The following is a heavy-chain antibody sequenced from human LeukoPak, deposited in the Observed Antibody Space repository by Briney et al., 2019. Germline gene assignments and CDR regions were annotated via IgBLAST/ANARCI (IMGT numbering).Heavy chain of an antibody. J-gene: IGHJ4*02. Sequence: SETLSLTCAVYGGSFSGYYWSWIRQPPGKGLEWIGEINLSGSTNYNPSLKSRVTISVDTSKNQFSLKLSSVTAADTAVYYCARERTSVKAFFDYWGQGTLVTVSS. V-gene: IGHV4-34*01. CDR3: ARERTSVKAFFDY. CDR2: INLSGST. CDR1: GGSFSGYY. D-gene: IGHD3/OR15-3a*01.